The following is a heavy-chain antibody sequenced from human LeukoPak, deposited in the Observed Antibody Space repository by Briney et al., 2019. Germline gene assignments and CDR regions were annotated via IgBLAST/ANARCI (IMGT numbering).Heavy chain of an antibody. D-gene: IGHD3-10*02. CDR2: ISGSGYST. CDR1: GFTFSTYA. J-gene: IGHJ4*02. CDR3: AKDRSDNTTWYVGSH. Sequence: GGSLRLSCAASGFTFSTYAMSWVRQAPGKGLEWVSSISGSGYSTYYADSVKGRFTISRDNSWNTLFLQMNSLRAEDTAVYYCAKDRSDNTTWYVGSHWGQGTLVTVSS. V-gene: IGHV3-23*01.